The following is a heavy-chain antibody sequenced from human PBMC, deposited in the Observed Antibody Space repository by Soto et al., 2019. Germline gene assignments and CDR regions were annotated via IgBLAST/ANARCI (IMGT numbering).Heavy chain of an antibody. J-gene: IGHJ4*02. CDR2: INAGNGNT. V-gene: IGHV1-3*01. CDR3: ARLHYDILTGYREGQQYYFGY. D-gene: IGHD3-9*01. CDR1: GYTFTSYA. Sequence: QVQLVQSGAEVKKPGASVKVSCKASGYTFTSYAMHWVRQAPGQRLEWMGWINAGNGNTKYSQKFQGRVTITRDTSASTAYMELSSLRSEDTAVYYCARLHYDILTGYREGQQYYFGYWGQGTLVTVSS.